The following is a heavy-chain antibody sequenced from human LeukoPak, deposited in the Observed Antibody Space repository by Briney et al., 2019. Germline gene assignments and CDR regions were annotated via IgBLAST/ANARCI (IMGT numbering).Heavy chain of an antibody. CDR3: ARTLVGASYFDH. CDR1: GGSISRSSYY. J-gene: IGHJ4*02. CDR2: IYYSGST. D-gene: IGHD1-26*01. Sequence: SETLSLTCTASGGSISRSSYYWGWIRQPPGKGLEWIGSIYYSGSTYYNPSLKSRVTISVDTSKNQFSLKLSSVTAADTAVYYCARTLVGASYFDHWGQGTLVTVSS. V-gene: IGHV4-39*07.